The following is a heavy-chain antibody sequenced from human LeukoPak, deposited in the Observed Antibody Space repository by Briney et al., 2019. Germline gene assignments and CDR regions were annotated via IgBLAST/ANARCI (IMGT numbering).Heavy chain of an antibody. J-gene: IGHJ4*02. CDR3: ACIAAAGTTGPLDY. V-gene: IGHV3-30-3*01. D-gene: IGHD6-13*01. CDR1: GFTFSSYA. Sequence: PGRSLRLSCAASGFTFSSYAMHWVRQAPGKGLEWVAVISYDGSNKDYADSVKGRFTISRDNSKNTLYLQMNSLRAEDTAVYYCACIAAAGTTGPLDYWGQGTLVTVSS. CDR2: ISYDGSNK.